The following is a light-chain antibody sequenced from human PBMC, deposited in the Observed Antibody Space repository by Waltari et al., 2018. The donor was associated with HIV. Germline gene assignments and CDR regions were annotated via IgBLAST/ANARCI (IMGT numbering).Light chain of an antibody. CDR1: ALPKQY. CDR2: KDN. J-gene: IGLJ1*01. V-gene: IGLV3-25*03. CDR3: QSADSTGTYPDV. Sequence: SYELTQPPSVSVSPGQTARITCSGDALPKQYAYWYQQKPGQAPVMVIYKDNERPPGMPERFSGSSSWTTVTLTISGVQTEDEADYYCQSADSTGTYPDVFGPGTKVTVL.